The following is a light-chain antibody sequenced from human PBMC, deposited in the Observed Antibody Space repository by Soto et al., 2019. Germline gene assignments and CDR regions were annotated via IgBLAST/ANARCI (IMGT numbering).Light chain of an antibody. CDR2: AAS. CDR3: QRYDSNPFT. Sequence: DIQMTQSPSSLSASVADRVTIACRASQGISNYLAWYQQKPGKVPKLLIYAASTLQSGVPSRFSGSGSGTNFALTVTSLQPEDVATYYCQRYDSNPFTFGQGTRLEIK. V-gene: IGKV1-27*01. J-gene: IGKJ5*01. CDR1: QGISNY.